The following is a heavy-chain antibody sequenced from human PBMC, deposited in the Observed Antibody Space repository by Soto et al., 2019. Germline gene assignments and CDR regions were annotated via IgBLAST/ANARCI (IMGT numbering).Heavy chain of an antibody. D-gene: IGHD6-13*01. J-gene: IGHJ4*02. CDR2: SHQSGNT. CDR3: ATRESSRFY. CDR1: GVSISSHDW. V-gene: IGHV4-4*02. Sequence: QVQLQESGPGLVKPSGTLSLTCAVSGVSISSHDWWTWVRQPPGKGLEWIGESHQSGNTHYNSSLESRVTISVDKSKNQFSLKLSSVTVADTAVYYCATRESSRFYWGQGTLVTVSS.